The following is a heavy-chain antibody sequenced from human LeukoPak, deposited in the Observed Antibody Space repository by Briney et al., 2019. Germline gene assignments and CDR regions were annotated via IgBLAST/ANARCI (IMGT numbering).Heavy chain of an antibody. CDR2: IYYSGST. V-gene: IGHV4-59*08. CDR1: GGSISSYY. Sequence: PSETLSLTCTVSGGSISSYYWSWIRQPPGKGLEWIGYIYYSGSTKYNPSLKSRVTISVDTSKNQFSLKLSSVTAADTAVYYCARLTSSSSGSSFDCWGQGTLVTVSS. D-gene: IGHD6-13*01. CDR3: ARLTSSSSGSSFDC. J-gene: IGHJ4*02.